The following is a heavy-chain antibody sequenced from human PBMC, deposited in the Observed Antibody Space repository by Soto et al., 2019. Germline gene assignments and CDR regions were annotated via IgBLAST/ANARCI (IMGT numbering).Heavy chain of an antibody. V-gene: IGHV3-11*01. CDR2: ISVSGTTL. CDR1: GFTFSDYY. D-gene: IGHD6-19*01. CDR3: ARGVRYSSGWYNY. J-gene: IGHJ4*02. Sequence: QVQLVESGGDLVKPGGSLRLSCAASGFTFSDYYMSWIRQAPGKGLEWISYISVSGTTLYYTDSVKGRFTISRDNAKNSLYLQMNSLRVEDTAVYYCARGVRYSSGWYNYWGQGTLVTVSS.